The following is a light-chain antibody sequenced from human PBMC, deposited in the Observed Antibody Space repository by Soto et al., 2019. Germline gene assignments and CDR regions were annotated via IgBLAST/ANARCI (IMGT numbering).Light chain of an antibody. CDR1: SSDVGGYNY. J-gene: IGLJ1*01. Sequence: QSALTQPASVSGSPGQSITISCTGTSSDVGGYNYVSWYQQHPGTAPKLLIYGDSNRPSGVSNRFSGSKSGNTASLTISGLQAEDEADYYCSSYTSSSTDVFGTGTKLTVL. CDR2: GDS. V-gene: IGLV2-14*01. CDR3: SSYTSSSTDV.